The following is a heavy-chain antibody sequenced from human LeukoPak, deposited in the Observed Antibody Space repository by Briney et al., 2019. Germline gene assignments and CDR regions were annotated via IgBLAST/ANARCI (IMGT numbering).Heavy chain of an antibody. CDR1: GGSIKNYY. J-gene: IGHJ6*03. CDR2: IYYSGST. Sequence: SETLFLTCTVSGGSIKNYYWTWIRQPPGKGLEWIGYIYYSGSTSSNPSLKSRVTISVDTSKNQFSLRLKYVTAADTAVYYCARDVPRGTGYMDVWGKGTTVTVSS. V-gene: IGHV4-59*01. D-gene: IGHD3-10*01. CDR3: ARDVPRGTGYMDV.